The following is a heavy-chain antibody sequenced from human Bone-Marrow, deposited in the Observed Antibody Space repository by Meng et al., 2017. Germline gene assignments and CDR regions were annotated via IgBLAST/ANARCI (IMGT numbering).Heavy chain of an antibody. CDR3: ARHNYGDYGWFDP. D-gene: IGHD4-17*01. CDR2: IYHSGST. CDR1: GGAISSSNW. J-gene: IGHJ5*02. V-gene: IGHV4-4*02. Sequence: VQLQESGPGLVKPSGTLSLTCAVSGGAISSSNWWSWIRQPPGKGLEWIGEIYHSGSTNYNPSLKSRVTISVDRSKNQFSLKLSSVTAADTAVYYCARHNYGDYGWFDPWGQGTLVTVSS.